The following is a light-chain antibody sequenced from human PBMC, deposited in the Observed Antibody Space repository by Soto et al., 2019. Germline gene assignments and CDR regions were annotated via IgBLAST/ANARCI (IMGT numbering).Light chain of an antibody. CDR3: HYGNSPPWT. J-gene: IGKJ1*01. CDR1: QSISSYS. CDR2: GAS. V-gene: IGKV3-20*01. Sequence: EIVLTQSPGTLSLSPGEGATLSCRASQSISSYSLAWYQQKPGQAPRLLISGASSRAAGIPDRFSVSGSGTDFTLSIRSLEPEYFALYYCHYGNSPPWTFGQGTKVEIK.